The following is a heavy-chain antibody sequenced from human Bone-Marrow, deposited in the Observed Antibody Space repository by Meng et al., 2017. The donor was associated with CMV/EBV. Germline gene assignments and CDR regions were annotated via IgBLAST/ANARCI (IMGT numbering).Heavy chain of an antibody. V-gene: IGHV4-39*07. CDR2: IYYSGST. CDR1: AGSTSSSSYY. CDR3: AREDGEYYDYVWGSYPYYYGMDV. D-gene: IGHD3-16*02. J-gene: IGHJ6*02. Sequence: GSLRLSRIVSAGSTSSSSYYWGWIRQPPGKGLEWIGSIYYSGSTYYNPSLKSRVTISVDTSKNQFSLKLSSVTAADTAVYYCAREDGEYYDYVWGSYPYYYGMDVWGQGTTVTVSS.